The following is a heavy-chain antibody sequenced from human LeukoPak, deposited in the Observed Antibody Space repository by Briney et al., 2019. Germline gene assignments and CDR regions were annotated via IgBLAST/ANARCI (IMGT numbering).Heavy chain of an antibody. J-gene: IGHJ4*02. V-gene: IGHV3-23*01. Sequence: GGSLRLSCAASGFSFSTYAMTWVRQAPGKGLEWVSTISGDAAYTYYAGSVKGRFTISRDNSKNRLYLQMSSLRPEDTAVYYCARDLAPANYGDLEPLDSWGQGTLVTVSS. D-gene: IGHD4-17*01. CDR2: ISGDAAYT. CDR1: GFSFSTYA. CDR3: ARDLAPANYGDLEPLDS.